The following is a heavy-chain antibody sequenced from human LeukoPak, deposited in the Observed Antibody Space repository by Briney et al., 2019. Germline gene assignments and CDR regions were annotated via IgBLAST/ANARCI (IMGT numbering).Heavy chain of an antibody. Sequence: PGRSLRLSCAASGFTFSRSGNHWVRQAPGKGLEWVAVISYDGSKKYYGDSVKGRFTISRDNAKNSLYLQMNSLRAEDTAVYYCARSGSSPNDYWGQGTLVTVSS. CDR3: ARSGSSPNDY. CDR2: ISYDGSKK. V-gene: IGHV3-30*03. J-gene: IGHJ4*02. CDR1: GFTFSRSG. D-gene: IGHD1-14*01.